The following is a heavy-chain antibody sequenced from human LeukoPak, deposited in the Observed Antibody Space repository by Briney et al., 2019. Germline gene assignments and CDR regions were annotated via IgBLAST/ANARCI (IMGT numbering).Heavy chain of an antibody. CDR1: GFTFSSYE. Sequence: GGSLRLSCAASGFTFSSYEMNWVRQAPGKGLEWVSYISSSGNSIRYADSVKGRFTISRDNAENSLYLQMNSLRAEDTAVYYCARDPIGSARDGNFDFWGQGTLVTVSS. J-gene: IGHJ4*02. V-gene: IGHV3-48*03. CDR2: ISSSGNSI. D-gene: IGHD6-19*01. CDR3: ARDPIGSARDGNFDF.